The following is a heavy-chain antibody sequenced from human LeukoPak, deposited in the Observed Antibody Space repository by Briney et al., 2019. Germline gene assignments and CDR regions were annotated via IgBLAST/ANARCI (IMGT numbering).Heavy chain of an antibody. CDR3: ARDLDGKDSNDVFDY. Sequence: ASVKVSCKASGYTFTSYGISWVRQAPGQGLEWMGWISAYNGNTNYAQKLQGRVTMTTDTSTSTAYMELRSLRSDDTAVYYCARDLDGKDSNDVFDYWGQGTLVTVSS. J-gene: IGHJ4*02. CDR1: GYTFTSYG. D-gene: IGHD1-1*01. CDR2: ISAYNGNT. V-gene: IGHV1-18*01.